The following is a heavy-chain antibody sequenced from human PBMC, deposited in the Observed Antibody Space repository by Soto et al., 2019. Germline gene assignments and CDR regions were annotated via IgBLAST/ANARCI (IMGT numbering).Heavy chain of an antibody. Sequence: QVQLVQSGAEEKKPGASVKVSCKASGYTFTNYAMHWVRKAPGQRLEWMGWINAGNGNTKYSQKSQGRVTITRDTSASTAYMELSSLRSEDTAVYYCARVSGYYLPDYWGQGTLVTVSS. D-gene: IGHD5-12*01. CDR2: INAGNGNT. CDR1: GYTFTNYA. CDR3: ARVSGYYLPDY. J-gene: IGHJ4*02. V-gene: IGHV1-3*05.